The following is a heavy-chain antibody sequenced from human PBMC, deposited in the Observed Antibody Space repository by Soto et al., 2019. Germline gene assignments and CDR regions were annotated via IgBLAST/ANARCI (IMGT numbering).Heavy chain of an antibody. Sequence: EVQLVESGGGLVQPGGSLSLSCAVSGFTFSTYWMHWVRQVPGKGLVWVSRISLDGSRTSYADSVKGRFTISRDNAKNTLYLQMRSLRAEDSAVYFCVRDRDFYDGRGYASPGDAFDVWGQGTVVSVSS. V-gene: IGHV3-74*01. CDR1: GFTFSTYW. D-gene: IGHD3-22*01. CDR2: ISLDGSRT. J-gene: IGHJ3*01. CDR3: VRDRDFYDGRGYASPGDAFDV.